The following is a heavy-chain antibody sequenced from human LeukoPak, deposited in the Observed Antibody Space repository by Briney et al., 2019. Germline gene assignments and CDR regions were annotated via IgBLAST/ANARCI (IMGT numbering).Heavy chain of an antibody. CDR1: GGSISSYY. Sequence: SETLSLTCTVSGGSISSYYWSWIRQPAGKGLEWIGRIYTSGSTNYNPSLKSRVTMSVDTSKNQFSLNLTSVTAADTAVYYCARDSPVGELSSGWFDPWGQGTLVTVSS. CDR3: ARDSPVGELSSGWFDP. D-gene: IGHD3-10*01. CDR2: IYTSGST. J-gene: IGHJ5*02. V-gene: IGHV4-4*07.